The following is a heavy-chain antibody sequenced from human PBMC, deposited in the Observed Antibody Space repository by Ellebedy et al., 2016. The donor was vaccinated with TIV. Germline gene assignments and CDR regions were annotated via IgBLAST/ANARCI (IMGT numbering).Heavy chain of an antibody. D-gene: IGHD1-26*01. J-gene: IGHJ4*02. V-gene: IGHV3-7*01. Sequence: GGSLRLXCGTSHLTYWMNWIRQARGQGLEWVASIKQDGSVDHYVDSVKGRFTVSRDNAKSSLYLQMNSLRVEDKAVYYCLPSGGSSTWGQGTLVTVSS. CDR3: LPSGGSST. CDR1: HLTYW. CDR2: IKQDGSVD.